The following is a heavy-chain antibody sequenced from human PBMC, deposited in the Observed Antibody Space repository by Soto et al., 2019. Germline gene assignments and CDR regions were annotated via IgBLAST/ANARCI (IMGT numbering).Heavy chain of an antibody. CDR2: IYYSGDT. V-gene: IGHV4-59*01. D-gene: IGHD4-17*01. CDR3: ARDTRYGVLDY. Sequence: SEALSLTCTVSGGSISSYYWSWIRQPPGKGLEWIGYIYYSGDTNYNPSLKSRVTISVDTSKNQFSLSLSSLTAADTAVYYCARDTRYGVLDYWGQGTLVTVSS. J-gene: IGHJ4*02. CDR1: GGSISSYY.